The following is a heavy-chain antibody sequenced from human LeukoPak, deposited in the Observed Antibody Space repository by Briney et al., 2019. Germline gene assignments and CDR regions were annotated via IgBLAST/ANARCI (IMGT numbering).Heavy chain of an antibody. J-gene: IGHJ4*02. D-gene: IGHD2-15*01. CDR2: ISSSSTTI. V-gene: IGHV3-48*01. CDR3: ARQGAYCSGGSCYAWVSYRLFDN. Sequence: GGSLRLSCAASGFTFSSYSMNWVRQAPGKALEWVSYISSSSTTIYYADSVKGRFTISRDNAKNSLYLQMNSLRAQDTAVYYCARQGAYCSGGSCYAWVSYRLFDNWGQGTLVTVSS. CDR1: GFTFSSYS.